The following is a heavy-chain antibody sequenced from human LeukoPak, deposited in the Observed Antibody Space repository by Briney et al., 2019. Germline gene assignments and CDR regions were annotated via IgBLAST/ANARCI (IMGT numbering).Heavy chain of an antibody. CDR1: GFPFSSHW. V-gene: IGHV3-74*01. CDR3: ASRWELLH. J-gene: IGHJ4*02. CDR2: INSDGSST. Sequence: WGAPRLSCAAPGFPFSSHWMHLVRQAPGEGLVWVSRINSDGSSTSYADSVKGRFTISRDNAKNTLYLQMNSLRAEDTAVYYCASRWELLHWGQGTLVTVSS. D-gene: IGHD1-26*01.